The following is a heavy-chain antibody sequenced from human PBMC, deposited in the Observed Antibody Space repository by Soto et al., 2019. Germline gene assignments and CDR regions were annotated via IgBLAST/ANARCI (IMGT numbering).Heavy chain of an antibody. Sequence: PSETLSLTCSVSGASIRSGGYYWSWLRQSPGKGLEWIGHIYYTGSTFYSPSLKSRLTISLDTSKNQFSLDLRSVTAADTAMYYCARLEMASIKWGRGTLVTVSS. CDR3: ARLEMASIK. J-gene: IGHJ4*02. V-gene: IGHV4-31*03. CDR2: IYYTGST. CDR1: GASIRSGGYY.